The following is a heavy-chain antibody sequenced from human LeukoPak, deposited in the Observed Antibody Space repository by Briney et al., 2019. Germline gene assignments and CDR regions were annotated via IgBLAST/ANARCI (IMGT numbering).Heavy chain of an antibody. CDR3: ARDFTPPHCTSTSCPRGGWFDP. CDR2: ISAYNGNT. J-gene: IGHJ5*02. V-gene: IGHV1-18*01. D-gene: IGHD2-2*01. Sequence: ASVKVSCKASGHTFTSYGISWVRQAPGQGLEWMGWISAYNGNTNYAQKLQGRVTMTTDTSTSTAYMELRSLRSDDTAVYYCARDFTPPHCTSTSCPRGGWFDPWGQGTLVTVSS. CDR1: GHTFTSYG.